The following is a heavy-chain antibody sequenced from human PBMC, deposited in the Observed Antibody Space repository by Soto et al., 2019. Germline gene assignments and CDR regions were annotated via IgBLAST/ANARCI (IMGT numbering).Heavy chain of an antibody. Sequence: SETLSLASTVSGGSISSSSYYWGWIRQPPGKGREWIGSIYYSGSTYYNPSLKSRVTISVDTSKNQFSLKLSSVTAADTAVYYCARLVTHDSSGYYLYAFDIWGQGTMVTVSS. CDR3: ARLVTHDSSGYYLYAFDI. V-gene: IGHV4-39*01. CDR1: GGSISSSSYY. D-gene: IGHD3-22*01. J-gene: IGHJ3*02. CDR2: IYYSGST.